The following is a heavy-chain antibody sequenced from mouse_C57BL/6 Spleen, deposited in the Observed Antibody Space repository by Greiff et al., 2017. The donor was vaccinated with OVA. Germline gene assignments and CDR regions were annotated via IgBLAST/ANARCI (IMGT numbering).Heavy chain of an antibody. CDR2: ISYDGSN. CDR3: ARYGNFREYYFDY. Sequence: EVQLQESGPGLVKPSQSLSLTCSVTGYSITSGYYWNWIRQFPGNKLEWMGYISYDGSNNYNPSLKNRISITRDTSKNQFFLKLNSVTTEDTATYYCARYGNFREYYFDYWGQGTTLTVSS. CDR1: GYSITSGYY. V-gene: IGHV3-6*01. J-gene: IGHJ2*01. D-gene: IGHD2-10*02.